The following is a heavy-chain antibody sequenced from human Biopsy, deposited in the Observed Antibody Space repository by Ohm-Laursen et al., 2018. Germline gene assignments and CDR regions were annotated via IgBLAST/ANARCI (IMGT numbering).Heavy chain of an antibody. J-gene: IGHJ6*02. CDR3: ARATNSTGWPYYYFYGMDV. D-gene: IGHD2/OR15-2a*01. CDR2: IYYSGST. V-gene: IGHV4-39*01. CDR1: GGSISRSSYY. Sequence: TLSLTCTVTGGSISRSSYYWDWIRQPPGKGLEWIGSIYYSGSTYYNPSLKSRVTISADRSKNQFSLKLTSVTAADTAMYYCARATNSTGWPYYYFYGMDVWGQGTTVTVSS.